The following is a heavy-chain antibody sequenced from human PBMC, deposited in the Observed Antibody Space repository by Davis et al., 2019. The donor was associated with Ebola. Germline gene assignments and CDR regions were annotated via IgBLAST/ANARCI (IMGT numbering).Heavy chain of an antibody. J-gene: IGHJ4*02. CDR1: GFTFSSYS. Sequence: GESLKISCAASGFTFSSYSMNWVRQAPGKGLEWVSGISASSSSTDYADSVKGRFSIFRDNSKNTLFLQMNSLTAEDTAVYYCARAYDSSGSLDYWGQGTLVTVSS. D-gene: IGHD3-22*01. CDR3: ARAYDSSGSLDY. V-gene: IGHV3-23*01. CDR2: ISASSSST.